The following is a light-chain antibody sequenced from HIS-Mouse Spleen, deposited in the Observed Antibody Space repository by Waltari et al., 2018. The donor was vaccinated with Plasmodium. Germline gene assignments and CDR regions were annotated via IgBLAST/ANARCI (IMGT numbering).Light chain of an antibody. CDR1: SSVVGSYNL. CDR2: EGS. J-gene: IGLJ3*02. V-gene: IGLV2-23*01. Sequence: QSALTQPASVSGSPGQSITISCTGTSSVVGSYNLVPWYQQHPGKAPKRMIYEGSKRPSGVSNRFSGSKSGNTASLTISGLQAEDEADYYCCSYAGSSTWVFGGGTKLTVL. CDR3: CSYAGSSTWV.